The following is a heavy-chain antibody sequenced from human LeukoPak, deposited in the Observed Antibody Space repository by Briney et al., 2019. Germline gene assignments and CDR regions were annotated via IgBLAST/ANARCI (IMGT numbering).Heavy chain of an antibody. V-gene: IGHV3-7*01. J-gene: IGHJ3*02. CDR2: IKQDGSET. D-gene: IGHD3-10*01. Sequence: PGGSLRLSCAASGFTFSSYWMSWVRQAPGKGLEWVANIKQDGSETDYVDSVKGRFTISRDNAKNSLYLQMNSLRAEDTAVYYCARDYGSGAFDIWGQGTMVTVSS. CDR3: ARDYGSGAFDI. CDR1: GFTFSSYW.